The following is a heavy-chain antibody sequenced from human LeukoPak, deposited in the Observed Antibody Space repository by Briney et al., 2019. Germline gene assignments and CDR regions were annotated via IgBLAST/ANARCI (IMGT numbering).Heavy chain of an antibody. CDR3: ARGGSVTPFDY. Sequence: PGGSLRLSRAASGFTFDEYAMHWVRQAPGKGLEWVSGISWNSGSLGYADSVKGRFTISRDNAKNSLYLHMNSLRAEDTAFYYCARGGSVTPFDYWGQGTVVTVSS. CDR2: ISWNSGSL. J-gene: IGHJ4*02. CDR1: GFTFDEYA. D-gene: IGHD4-17*01. V-gene: IGHV3-9*01.